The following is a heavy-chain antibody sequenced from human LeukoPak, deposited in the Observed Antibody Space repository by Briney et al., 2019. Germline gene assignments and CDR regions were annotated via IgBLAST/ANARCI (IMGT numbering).Heavy chain of an antibody. V-gene: IGHV1-46*01. CDR3: AREHYYDSSGRGAFDI. J-gene: IGHJ3*02. CDR1: GYTFTSYY. Sequence: GASVKVSCKASGYTFTSYYMHWVRQAPGQGLEWMGIINPSGGSTSYAHKFQGRVPMTRDTSTSTVYMELSSLRSEDTAVYYCAREHYYDSSGRGAFDIWGQGTMVTVSS. CDR2: INPSGGST. D-gene: IGHD3-22*01.